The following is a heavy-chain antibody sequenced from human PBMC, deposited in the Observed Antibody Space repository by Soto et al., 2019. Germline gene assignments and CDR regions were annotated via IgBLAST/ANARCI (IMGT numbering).Heavy chain of an antibody. CDR1: GGTFSSYA. Sequence: ASVKVSCKASGGTFSSYAISWVRQAPGQGLEWMGGIIPIFGTANYAQKFQGRVTITADESTSTAYMELSSLRSEDTAVYYCARGRRSYLASYYYYYGMDVWGQGTTVTVS. D-gene: IGHD1-26*01. CDR3: ARGRRSYLASYYYYYGMDV. CDR2: IIPIFGTA. V-gene: IGHV1-69*13. J-gene: IGHJ6*02.